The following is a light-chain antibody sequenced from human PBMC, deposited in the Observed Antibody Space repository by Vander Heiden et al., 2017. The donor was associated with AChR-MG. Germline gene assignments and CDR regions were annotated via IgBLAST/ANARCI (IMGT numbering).Light chain of an antibody. CDR2: GAS. CDR1: QSVSSKY. J-gene: IGKJ5*01. V-gene: IGKV3-20*01. Sequence: LPRSPGPLSLSQGDRATLTCRASQSVSSKYGAWYQQKPGAAPMLLIHGASSRAAGTPDRFSGSGSGTDSILTISRLEPEDAAVFYRQQYGSPSTFGQGTRLEIK. CDR3: QQYGSPST.